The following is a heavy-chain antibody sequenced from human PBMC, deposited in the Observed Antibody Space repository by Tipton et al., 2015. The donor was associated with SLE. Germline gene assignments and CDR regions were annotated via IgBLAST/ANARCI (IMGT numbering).Heavy chain of an antibody. V-gene: IGHV3-33*01. J-gene: IGHJ3*02. D-gene: IGHD1-26*01. CDR2: TWYDGSNK. CDR1: GFTFSNYA. Sequence: SLRLSCAASGFTFSNYAIHWVRQAPGKGLEWVAVTWYDGSNKYYADSVKGRFTISRDNSKNTLYLQMNSLRTEDTAVYYCARTIVGIIDAFDIWGQGTMVTVSS. CDR3: ARTIVGIIDAFDI.